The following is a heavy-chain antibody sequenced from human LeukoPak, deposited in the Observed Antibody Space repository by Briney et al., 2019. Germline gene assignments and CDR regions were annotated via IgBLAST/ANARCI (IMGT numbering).Heavy chain of an antibody. Sequence: PGGSLRLSCAASGFTFSSYSMNWVRQAPGKGLEWVSSISSSSYIYYADSVKGRFTISRDNAKNSLYLQMNSLRAEDTAVYYCARDKIISRGWFPLDYWGQGTLVTVSS. D-gene: IGHD6-19*01. CDR1: GFTFSSYS. J-gene: IGHJ4*02. CDR3: ARDKIISRGWFPLDY. V-gene: IGHV3-21*01. CDR2: ISSSSYI.